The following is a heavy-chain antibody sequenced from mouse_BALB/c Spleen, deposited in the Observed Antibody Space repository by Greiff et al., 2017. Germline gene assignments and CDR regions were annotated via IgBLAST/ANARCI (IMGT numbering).Heavy chain of an antibody. CDR3: ARGTLLDAMDY. CDR2: IDPYNGGT. D-gene: IGHD2-1*01. CDR1: GYSFTGYY. Sequence: VQLQQSGPELGKPGASVKISCKASGYSFTGYYMYWVKQSPRKSLEWIGYIDPYNGGTSYNQKFKGKATLTVDKSSSTAYMHLNSLTSEDSAIYYCARGTLLDAMDYWGQGTSVTVSS. J-gene: IGHJ4*01. V-gene: IGHV1S135*01.